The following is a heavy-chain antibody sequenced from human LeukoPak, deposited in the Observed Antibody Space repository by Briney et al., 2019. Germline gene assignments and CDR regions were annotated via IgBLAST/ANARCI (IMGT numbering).Heavy chain of an antibody. CDR3: ARESDTALALSWYYMDV. CDR1: GGSFSGNY. V-gene: IGHV4-34*01. D-gene: IGHD5-18*01. CDR2: INHSGST. J-gene: IGHJ6*03. Sequence: PSETLSLTCAVYGGSFSGNYWNWIRQSPGKGLEWIGEINHSGSTNYNPSLESRVTISVDTSKNQFSLKLNSVTAADTAVYYCARESDTALALSWYYMDVWGKGTTVTVSS.